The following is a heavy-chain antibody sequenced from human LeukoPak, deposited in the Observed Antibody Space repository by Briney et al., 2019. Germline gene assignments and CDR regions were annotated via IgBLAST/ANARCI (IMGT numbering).Heavy chain of an antibody. CDR3: TISPARIAIYGVPYYYLEV. CDR1: GFTFGDYA. J-gene: IGHJ6*03. V-gene: IGHV3-49*04. Sequence: PGRSLRLSCTASGFTFGDYAMSWVRQAPGKGLEWVGFIRSKAYGGTTEYAASVKGRFTISRDDSKSIAYLQMNSLKTEDTAVYYCTISPARIAIYGVPYYYLEVWGKGTTVTVSS. D-gene: IGHD3-3*01. CDR2: IRSKAYGGTT.